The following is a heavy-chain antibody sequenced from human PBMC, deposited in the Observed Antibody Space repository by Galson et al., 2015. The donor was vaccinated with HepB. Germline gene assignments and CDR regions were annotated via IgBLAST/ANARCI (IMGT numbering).Heavy chain of an antibody. J-gene: IGHJ4*02. CDR2: ISNDGSFD. CDR3: GRSRAGSSWYSVDY. Sequence: SLRLSCAASGFTFSGYGMQWVRQAPGKGLEWVAVISNDGSFDYSADSVKGRFTISRDNSKNTLFLLINSLRVEDSALYFCGRSRAGSSWYSVDYWGQGTRVTVSS. V-gene: IGHV3-30*03. CDR1: GFTFSGYG. D-gene: IGHD6-13*01.